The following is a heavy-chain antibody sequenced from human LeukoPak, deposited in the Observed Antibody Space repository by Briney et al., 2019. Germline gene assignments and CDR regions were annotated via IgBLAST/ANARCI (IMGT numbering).Heavy chain of an antibody. J-gene: IGHJ4*02. V-gene: IGHV1-46*04. CDR3: TMFSGDQKTPF. CDR1: GYTFSNHY. D-gene: IGHD2-21*01. CDR2: INPSGDFT. Sequence: ASLKVSCKGSGYTFSNHYLHWVRQAPGQGLEWMGAINPSGDFTTYAQRLQGRVTVTRDTSTTTVYMELSSLRSEDTAMYYCTMFSGDQKTPFWGQGTLVTVSS.